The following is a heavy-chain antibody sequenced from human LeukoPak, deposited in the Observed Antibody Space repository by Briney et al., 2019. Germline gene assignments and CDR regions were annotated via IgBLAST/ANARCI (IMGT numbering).Heavy chain of an antibody. CDR3: ARPVTGFSDYGY. Sequence: GGSLRLPCAASGFTFNNFAMSWVRQAPGKGLEWVSAISGGGGSTYYADSVKGRFTISRDNSKNTLYPQMNSLRVEDTAVYYCARPVTGFSDYGYWGQGTLVTVSS. CDR1: GFTFNNFA. D-gene: IGHD4-17*01. V-gene: IGHV3-23*01. CDR2: ISGGGGST. J-gene: IGHJ4*02.